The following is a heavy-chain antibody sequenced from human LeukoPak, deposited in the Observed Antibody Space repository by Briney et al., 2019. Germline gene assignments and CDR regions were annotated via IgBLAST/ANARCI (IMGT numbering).Heavy chain of an antibody. Sequence: GGSLRLSCVASGFAMSWVRQAPGKGLEWVSTISDSGDRTYYADSVKGRFTISRDNSKNTLYLQMMSLRAEDTAVYYCATGADSSASYLDYWGQGTLVTVSS. V-gene: IGHV3-23*01. D-gene: IGHD3-22*01. CDR2: ISDSGDRT. CDR3: ATGADSSASYLDY. CDR1: GFA. J-gene: IGHJ4*02.